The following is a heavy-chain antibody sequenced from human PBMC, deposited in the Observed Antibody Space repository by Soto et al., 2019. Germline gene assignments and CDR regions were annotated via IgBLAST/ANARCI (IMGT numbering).Heavy chain of an antibody. J-gene: IGHJ3*02. CDR2: ILVDGRT. CDR3: AKATATGGGAFDI. V-gene: IGHV3-23*01. D-gene: IGHD2-8*02. CDR1: GFTFSSYGMTFSSYA. Sequence: EVQLLESGGGSVQPGGSLRLSCAASGFTFSSYGMTFSSYAMSWVRQAPGKGLEWVSTILVDGRTFYVDSVKGRFTISRDSSQNTVYLQMNSLTAGDTALYYCAKATATGGGAFDICGQGTMVTVSS.